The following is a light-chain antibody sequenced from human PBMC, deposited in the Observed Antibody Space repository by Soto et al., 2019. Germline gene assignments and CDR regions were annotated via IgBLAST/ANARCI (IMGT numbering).Light chain of an antibody. V-gene: IGKV1-5*03. CDR2: KAS. J-gene: IGKJ5*01. CDR3: QQYNRYSPIT. Sequence: DIQMTQSPSNLSASVGDRVTITCRASQSISSWLAWYQQKPGKAPKLLIYKASSLESGVPSRFSGRGSGTEFTLTSSSLQPDDFATYYCQQYNRYSPITFGQGKRLQIK. CDR1: QSISSW.